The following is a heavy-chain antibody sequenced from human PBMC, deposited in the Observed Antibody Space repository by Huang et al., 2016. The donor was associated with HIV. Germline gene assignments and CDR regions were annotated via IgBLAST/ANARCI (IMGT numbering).Heavy chain of an antibody. CDR2: VRDSGRST. CDR1: ADSVFGLSGYA. Sequence: EVQLLESGGTLVPPGGSLRLSCAASADSVFGLSGYAMSWGREAAGKGWGGVSAVRDSGRSTYYADSVRGRFTISRDNSKNTVHLQMNNLRAEDTAVYYCSTWWLSNRTPATAFDNWGRGTLVTISS. V-gene: IGHV3-23*01. J-gene: IGHJ4*02. CDR3: STWWLSNRTPATAFDN. D-gene: IGHD2-15*01.